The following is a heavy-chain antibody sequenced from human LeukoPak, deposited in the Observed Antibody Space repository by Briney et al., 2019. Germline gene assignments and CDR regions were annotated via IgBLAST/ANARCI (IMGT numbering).Heavy chain of an antibody. J-gene: IGHJ3*02. D-gene: IGHD2-8*02. CDR1: GFTFSRYW. CDR2: INGDGSDT. V-gene: IGHV3-74*01. CDR3: ARATGPYDAFDI. Sequence: GGSLRLSCATSGFTFSRYWIHWFRQAPAKGLVWVSRINGDGSDTTYADSVKGRFTISRDNAKNTVYLQMNSLRAEDTAVYYCARATGPYDAFDIWGQGTMVTVSS.